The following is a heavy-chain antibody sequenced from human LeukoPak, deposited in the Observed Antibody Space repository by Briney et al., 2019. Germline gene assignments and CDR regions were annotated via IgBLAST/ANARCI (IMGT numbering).Heavy chain of an antibody. CDR3: ARPPTYYYDSSGYYNY. J-gene: IGHJ4*02. V-gene: IGHV1-46*01. CDR2: INPSGGST. D-gene: IGHD3-22*01. CDR1: GYTFTSYY. Sequence: ASVKVSCKASGYTFTSYYLHWVRQAPGQGLEWMGIINPSGGSTTYAQKFQGRVTMTRYMSTSTAYMELRSLRSDDTAVYYCARPPTYYYDSSGYYNYWGQGTLVTVSS.